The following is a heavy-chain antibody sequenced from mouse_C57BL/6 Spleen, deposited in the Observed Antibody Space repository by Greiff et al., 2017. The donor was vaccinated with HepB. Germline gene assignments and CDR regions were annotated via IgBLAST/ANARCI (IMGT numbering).Heavy chain of an antibody. J-gene: IGHJ4*01. CDR3: ARQLGDYGPYYAMDY. Sequence: EVKLMESGGDLVKPGGSLKLSCAASGFTFSSYGMSWVRQTPDKRLEWVATISSGGSYTYYPDSVKGRFTISRDNAKNTLYLQMSSLKSEDTAMYYCARQLGDYGPYYAMDYWGQGTSVTVSS. V-gene: IGHV5-6*01. CDR1: GFTFSSYG. D-gene: IGHD2-4*01. CDR2: ISSGGSYT.